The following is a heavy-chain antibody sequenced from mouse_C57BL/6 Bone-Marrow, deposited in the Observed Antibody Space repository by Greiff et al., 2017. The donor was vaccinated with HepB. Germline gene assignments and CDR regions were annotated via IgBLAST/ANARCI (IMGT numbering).Heavy chain of an antibody. CDR3: ARRGLITTGVATRAMDY. CDR2: IYPGGGYT. CDR1: GYTFTNYW. D-gene: IGHD1-1*01. V-gene: IGHV1-63*01. J-gene: IGHJ4*01. Sequence: VQLQQSGAELVRPGTSVKMSCKASGYTFTNYWIGWAKQRPGHGLEWIGDIYPGGGYTNYNEKFKGKATLTADKSSSTAYMQFSSLTSEDSAIYYCARRGLITTGVATRAMDYWGQGTSVTVSS.